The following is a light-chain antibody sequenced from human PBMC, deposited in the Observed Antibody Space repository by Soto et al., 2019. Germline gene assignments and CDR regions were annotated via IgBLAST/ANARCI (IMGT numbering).Light chain of an antibody. CDR3: GTWHSSLSAGV. CDR1: SSNIGNNY. J-gene: IGLJ2*01. CDR2: ENN. Sequence: QSVLTQPPSVSAAPGQKVTISCSGSSSNIGNNYVSWYQQLPGTAPKLLIYENNKRPSGIPDRFSGSKSGTSATLGITGLQTGDEADYYCGTWHSSLSAGVFGGWTKLNAL. V-gene: IGLV1-51*02.